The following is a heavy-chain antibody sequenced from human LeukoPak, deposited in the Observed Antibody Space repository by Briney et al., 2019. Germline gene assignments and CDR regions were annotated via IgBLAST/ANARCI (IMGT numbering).Heavy chain of an antibody. CDR2: IYYSGST. CDR3: ARSSPQYYYYYGMDV. CDR1: GGSISSYY. V-gene: IGHV4-59*08. J-gene: IGHJ6*02. Sequence: SETLSLTCTVSGGSISSYYGSLIRQPPGKGLEWIGYIYYSGSTNYNPSLKSRVTISVDTSKNQFSLKLSSVTAADTAVYYCARSSPQYYYYYGMDVWGQGTTVTVSS.